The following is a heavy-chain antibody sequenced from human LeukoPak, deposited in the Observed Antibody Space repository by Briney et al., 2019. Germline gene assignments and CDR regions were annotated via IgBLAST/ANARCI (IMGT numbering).Heavy chain of an antibody. J-gene: IGHJ5*02. V-gene: IGHV3-7*02. Sequence: GGSLRLSCAASGFTFSRYWMAWVRQAPGEGLEWVANIKQDGSEKYYVDSVKGRFTISRDNAKNSLFLQMNSLRAEDTAVYYCAGGFYSGSFDPWGQGTLVTVSS. CDR1: GFTFSRYW. CDR3: AGGFYSGSFDP. D-gene: IGHD1-26*01. CDR2: IKQDGSEK.